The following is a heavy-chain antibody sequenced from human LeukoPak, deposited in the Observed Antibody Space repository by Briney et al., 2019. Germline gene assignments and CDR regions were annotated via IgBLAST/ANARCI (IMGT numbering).Heavy chain of an antibody. V-gene: IGHV3-21*01. Sequence: GGSLRLSCAASGFTFSSYSMNWARQAPGKGLEWVSSISSSSSYIYYADSVKGRFTISRDNAKNSLYLQMNSLRAEDTAVYYCARELGSSWYQYWGQGTLVTVSS. D-gene: IGHD6-13*01. CDR1: GFTFSSYS. CDR3: ARELGSSWYQY. J-gene: IGHJ4*02. CDR2: ISSSSSYI.